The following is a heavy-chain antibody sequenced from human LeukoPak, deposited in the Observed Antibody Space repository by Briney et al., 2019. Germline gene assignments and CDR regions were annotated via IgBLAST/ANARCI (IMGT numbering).Heavy chain of an antibody. D-gene: IGHD6-13*01. CDR2: INPNSGGT. CDR1: GYTFTGYY. J-gene: IGHJ4*02. CDR3: ARDLSRYSSTSEIDY. Sequence: ASVKVSCKASGYTFTGYYMHWVRQAPGQGLEWMGWINPNSGGTDYAQKFQGRVTMTRDTSISTAYMELSRLRSDDTAVYYCARDLSRYSSTSEIDYWGQGTLVTVSS. V-gene: IGHV1-2*02.